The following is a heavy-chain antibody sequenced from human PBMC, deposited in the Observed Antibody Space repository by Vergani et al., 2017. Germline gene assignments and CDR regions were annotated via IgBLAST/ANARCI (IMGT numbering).Heavy chain of an antibody. J-gene: IGHJ4*02. D-gene: IGHD2-2*01. CDR1: GFTFSSYG. Sequence: QVQLVESGGGVVQPGRSLRLSCAASGFTFSSYGMHWVRQAPGKGLEWVAVISYDGSNKYYADSVKGRLTISRDNSKNTLYLQMNSLRAEDTAVYYCAKDPARFVPAAGYYFDYWGQGTLVTVSS. CDR2: ISYDGSNK. CDR3: AKDPARFVPAAGYYFDY. V-gene: IGHV3-30*18.